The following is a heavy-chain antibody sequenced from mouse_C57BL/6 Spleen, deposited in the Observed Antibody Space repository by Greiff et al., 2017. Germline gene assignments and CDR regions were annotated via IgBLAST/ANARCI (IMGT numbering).Heavy chain of an antibody. CDR2: ISAGGSST. Sequence: EVMLVESGGGLVTPGGSLKLSCAASGFTFSSYAMSWVRQTPEKRLEWVATISAGGSSTYYPDNVKGRFTISRDNAKNTLYLQMSHLKYADTAMYYCARGGVLLRSHWYFDVWGTGTTVTVSS. CDR3: ARGGVLLRSHWYFDV. V-gene: IGHV5-4*03. J-gene: IGHJ1*03. D-gene: IGHD1-1*01. CDR1: GFTFSSYA.